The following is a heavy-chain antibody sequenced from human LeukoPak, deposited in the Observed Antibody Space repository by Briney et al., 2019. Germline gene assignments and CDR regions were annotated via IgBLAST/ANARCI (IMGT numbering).Heavy chain of an antibody. D-gene: IGHD3-9*01. CDR2: ISGSGGST. J-gene: IGHJ4*02. CDR3: AKLAGNTLTGYPFDY. Sequence: GGSLRLSCVASGFTFSNYAMNWVRQAPGKGLEWVSAISGSGGSTYYADSVKGRFTISRDNSKNTLYLQMNSLRAEDTAVYYCAKLAGNTLTGYPFDYWGQGTLVTVSS. CDR1: GFTFSNYA. V-gene: IGHV3-23*01.